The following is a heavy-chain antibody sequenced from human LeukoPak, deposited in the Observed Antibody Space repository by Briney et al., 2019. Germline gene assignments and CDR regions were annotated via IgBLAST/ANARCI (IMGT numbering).Heavy chain of an antibody. D-gene: IGHD6-13*01. CDR1: GGSISSYY. V-gene: IGHV4-59*12. Sequence: PSETLSLTCTVSGGSISSYYWSWIRQPPGKGLEWLGYIYYSGSTNYNPSLKSRVTISVDTPKNQFSLKLSSVTAADTAVYYCARLPPYSSSWYFDYWGQGTLVTVSS. J-gene: IGHJ4*02. CDR2: IYYSGST. CDR3: ARLPPYSSSWYFDY.